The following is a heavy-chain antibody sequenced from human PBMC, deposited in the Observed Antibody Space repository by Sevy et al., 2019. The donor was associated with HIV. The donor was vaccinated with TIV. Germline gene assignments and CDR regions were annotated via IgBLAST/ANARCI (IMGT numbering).Heavy chain of an antibody. J-gene: IGHJ4*02. CDR3: ARQAPVEQWLVDY. CDR1: GGSISSSSYY. V-gene: IGHV4-39*01. D-gene: IGHD6-19*01. Sequence: SETLSLTCTVSGGSISSSSYYWGWIRQPPGKGLEWIGSIYYSGSTYYNPSIKSRVTISVDTSKNQFSLKLSSVTAADTAVYYCARQAPVEQWLVDYWGQGTLVTVSS. CDR2: IYYSGST.